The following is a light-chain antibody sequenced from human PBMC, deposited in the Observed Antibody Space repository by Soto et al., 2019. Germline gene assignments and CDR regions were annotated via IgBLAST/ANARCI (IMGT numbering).Light chain of an antibody. V-gene: IGKV3-20*01. J-gene: IGKJ1*01. CDR2: GAS. CDR3: QQYESSRT. CDR1: QNVSNTF. Sequence: EIVLTQSPGTLYLSPGEGATLSCRASQNVSNTFFAWYQQKPGQDPRPLIYGASRRAIGVPDRFSGSGSGTEFTLTISRLEPEDFAVYYCQQYESSRTFGQGTKLEMK.